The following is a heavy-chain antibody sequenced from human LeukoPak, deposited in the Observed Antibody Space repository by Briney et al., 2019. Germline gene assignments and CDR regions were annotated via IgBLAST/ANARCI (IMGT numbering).Heavy chain of an antibody. CDR2: IYTSGST. Sequence: SETLSLTCTVSGGSISSGSYYWSWIRQPAGKGLEWIGRIYTSGSTNYNPSLKSRVTISVDTSKNQFSLKLSSATAADTAVYYCAREYYGSGSYFPNYYYYYMDVWGKGTTVTISS. D-gene: IGHD3-10*01. CDR1: GGSISSGSYY. CDR3: AREYYGSGSYFPNYYYYYMDV. V-gene: IGHV4-61*02. J-gene: IGHJ6*03.